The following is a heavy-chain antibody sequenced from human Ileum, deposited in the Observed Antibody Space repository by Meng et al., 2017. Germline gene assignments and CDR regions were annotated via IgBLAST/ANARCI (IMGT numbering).Heavy chain of an antibody. J-gene: IGHJ4*02. CDR3: SRTSYYDNSGYYPG. CDR2: INHSGST. CDR1: GGSFSGYY. V-gene: IGHV4-34*01. Sequence: LPHVGAGRLKPSEPLSLSCAVYGGSFSGYYWSWIRQPPGKGLEWIGEINHSGSTNYNPSLKSRVTISVDTSKNQFSLKLSSVTAADTAVYYCSRTSYYDNSGYYPGWGQGTLVTVSS. D-gene: IGHD3-22*01.